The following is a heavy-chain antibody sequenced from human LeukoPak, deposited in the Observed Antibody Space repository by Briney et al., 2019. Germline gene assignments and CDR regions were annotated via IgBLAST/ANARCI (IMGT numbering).Heavy chain of an antibody. D-gene: IGHD3-10*01. V-gene: IGHV4-59*01. CDR3: ARVGTYGSGSYLSWLDY. CDR1: GGSISSYY. J-gene: IGHJ4*02. Sequence: KPSETLSLTCTVSGGSISSYYWSWIRQPPGKGLEWIGYIYYSGSTNYNPSLKSRVTISVDTSKNQFSLKLSSVTAADTAVYYCARVGTYGSGSYLSWLDYWGQGTPVTVTS. CDR2: IYYSGST.